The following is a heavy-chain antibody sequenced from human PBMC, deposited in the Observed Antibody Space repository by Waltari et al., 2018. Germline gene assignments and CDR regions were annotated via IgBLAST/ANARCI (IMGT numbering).Heavy chain of an antibody. D-gene: IGHD6-13*01. CDR2: INHSGST. V-gene: IGHV4-34*01. J-gene: IGHJ4*02. CDR1: GGSFSGYY. Sequence: QVQLQQWGAGLLKPSETLSLTCAVYGGSFSGYYWSWILQPPGKGLEWIGEINHSGSTNYNPSLKSRVTISVDTSKNQFSLKLSSVTAADTAVYYCARGRIAAAGRDGYYFDYWGQGTLVTVSS. CDR3: ARGRIAAAGRDGYYFDY.